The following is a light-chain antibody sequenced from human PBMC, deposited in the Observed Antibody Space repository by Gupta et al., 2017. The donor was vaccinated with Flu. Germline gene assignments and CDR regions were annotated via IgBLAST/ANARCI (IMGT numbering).Light chain of an antibody. CDR1: SSDIGGYNF. CDR2: DVN. J-gene: IGLJ1*01. CDR3: SSYTSDTTGV. Sequence: RAITISCTGTSSDIGGYNFVSWFQQRPGKAPKLMIYDVNDRPSGVSNRFSGSKSGNTASLTISGLQADDEADYYCSSYTSDTTGVFGTGTKVTVL. V-gene: IGLV2-14*01.